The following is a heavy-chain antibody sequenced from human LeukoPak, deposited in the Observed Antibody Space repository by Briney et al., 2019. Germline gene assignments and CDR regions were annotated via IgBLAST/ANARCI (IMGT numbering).Heavy chain of an antibody. CDR1: GYTFTVSS. CDR2: INPNSGDT. D-gene: IGHD3-9*01. Sequence: ASVKVSCKAPGYTFTVSSMHWVRQAPGQGLEWMGWINPNSGDTKYSQNFQGRVTMSWDTSISTAYMELNRLTSDDTAVYYCARDYDILTGYFSPPDYWGQGTLVTVSS. V-gene: IGHV1-2*02. CDR3: ARDYDILTGYFSPPDY. J-gene: IGHJ4*02.